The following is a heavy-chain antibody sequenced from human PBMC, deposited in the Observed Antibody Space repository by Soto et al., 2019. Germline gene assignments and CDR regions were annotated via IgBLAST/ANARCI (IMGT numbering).Heavy chain of an antibody. CDR2: ISWDGEK. D-gene: IGHD3-9*01. J-gene: IGHJ4*02. Sequence: QITLKESGPTLVKPTQTLTLPCTFSGFSLNTRGVGVGWIRQPPGKALEWLALISWDGEKRYRPSMKSRLTITQDTSENQVVLTMTNMDPVDTATYSGAHRRGDLLTGHYYFDYGGQGTLVTVSS. CDR1: GFSLNTRGVG. V-gene: IGHV2-5*02. CDR3: AHRRGDLLTGHYYFDY.